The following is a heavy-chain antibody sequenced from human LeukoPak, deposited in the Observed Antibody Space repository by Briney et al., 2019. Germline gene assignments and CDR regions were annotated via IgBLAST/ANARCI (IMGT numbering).Heavy chain of an antibody. Sequence: GGSLRLSCAASGFTFSSYGMHWVRQASGKGLEWVGRIKSKTDGGTSDYAAPVKGRFTISRDDSKNTLYLQMNSLKTEDTAVYYCTTEHYDILTANWDYFDYWGQGTLVTVSS. J-gene: IGHJ4*02. D-gene: IGHD3-9*01. CDR1: GFTFSSYG. V-gene: IGHV3-15*01. CDR2: IKSKTDGGTS. CDR3: TTEHYDILTANWDYFDY.